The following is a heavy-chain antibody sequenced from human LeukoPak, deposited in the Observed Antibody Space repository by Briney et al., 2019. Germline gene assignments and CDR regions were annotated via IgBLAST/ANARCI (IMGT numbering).Heavy chain of an antibody. CDR3: ARLSGPSGGPVSFFGLDV. J-gene: IGHJ6*02. CDR2: IYYRGDI. V-gene: IGHV4-59*08. D-gene: IGHD6-19*01. CDR1: GGSMSNYY. Sequence: SETLSVTCIVSGGSMSNYYWSWIRQPPGKGLAWIGHIYYRGDIKYNHSLKSRVTISVDTSNQQFSLRLTSVSAADTAVYFCARLSGPSGGPVSFFGLDVWGQGTAVTVSS.